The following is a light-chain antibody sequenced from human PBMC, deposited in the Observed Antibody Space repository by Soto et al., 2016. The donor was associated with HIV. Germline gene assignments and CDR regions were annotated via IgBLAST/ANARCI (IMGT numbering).Light chain of an antibody. CDR1: KLGDKY. Sequence: SYDLTQPPSVSVSPGQTATITCSGDKLGDKYISWYQQKAGQSPVLLIYQDRKRPSGIPERFSGSNFGNTATLTISGTQAMDEADYFCQAWDSVTEVYVLGNGTRVTVL. CDR3: QAWDSVTEVYV. J-gene: IGLJ1*01. CDR2: QDR. V-gene: IGLV3-1*01.